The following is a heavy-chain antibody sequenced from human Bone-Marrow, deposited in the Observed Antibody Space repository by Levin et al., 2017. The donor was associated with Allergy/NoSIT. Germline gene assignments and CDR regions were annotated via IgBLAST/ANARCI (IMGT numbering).Heavy chain of an antibody. V-gene: IGHV5-10-1*01. CDR2: IDPSDSYT. D-gene: IGHD2-2*01. J-gene: IGHJ6*03. Sequence: KVSCKGSGYSFTSYWISWVRQMPGKGLEWMGRIDPSDSYTNYSPSFQGHVTISADKSISTAYLQWSSLKASDTAMYYCARECSSTSCYLRFYYYYYMDVWGKGTTVTVSS. CDR3: ARECSSTSCYLRFYYYYYMDV. CDR1: GYSFTSYW.